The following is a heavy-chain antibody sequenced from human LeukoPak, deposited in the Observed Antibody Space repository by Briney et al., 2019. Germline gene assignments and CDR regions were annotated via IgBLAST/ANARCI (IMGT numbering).Heavy chain of an antibody. CDR1: GFTFSNYW. D-gene: IGHD6-19*01. V-gene: IGHV3-7*01. CDR3: TRSGIYSSAWSDY. CDR2: IKHDGGEK. Sequence: GGSLRLSCVASGFTFSNYWMSWVRQAPGKGLEWVANIKHDGGEKYYVDSVKGRFTISRDDAKNTVYLQMNSLRDEDTTVYYCTRSGIYSSAWSDYWGQGILVTVSS. J-gene: IGHJ4*02.